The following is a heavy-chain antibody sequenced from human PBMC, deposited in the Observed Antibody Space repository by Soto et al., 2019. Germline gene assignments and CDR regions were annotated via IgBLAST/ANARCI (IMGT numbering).Heavy chain of an antibody. CDR3: ATDLKTGTERGKFDY. J-gene: IGHJ4*02. CDR2: VSSSGNTM. Sequence: GGSLRLSCAASGLTFSDYDMSWIRQAPGKGLEWVSFVSSSGNTMYYADSVKGRFTISRDNAKNSLYLQMNSLRVEDTAVYYCATDLKTGTERGKFDYWGQAPLVTVSS. CDR1: GLTFSDYD. V-gene: IGHV3-11*01. D-gene: IGHD1-1*01.